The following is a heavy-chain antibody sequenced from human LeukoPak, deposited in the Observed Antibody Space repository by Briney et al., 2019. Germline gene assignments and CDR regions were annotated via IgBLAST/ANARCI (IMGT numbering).Heavy chain of an antibody. CDR3: AKDRWKSTSSVGDY. Sequence: GGSLRLSCAASGFTFSSYVMHWVRQAPGKGLEWVAFIRYDGSNKYYADSVKGRFTISRDNSKNTLYLQMNSLRAEDTAVYYCAKDRWKSTSSVGDYWGQGTLVTVSS. CDR1: GFTFSSYV. D-gene: IGHD6-6*01. CDR2: IRYDGSNK. J-gene: IGHJ4*02. V-gene: IGHV3-30*02.